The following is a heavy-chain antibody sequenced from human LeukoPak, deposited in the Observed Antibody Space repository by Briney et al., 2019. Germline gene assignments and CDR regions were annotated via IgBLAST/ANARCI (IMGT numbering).Heavy chain of an antibody. J-gene: IGHJ3*02. CDR1: GYTFTSYG. Sequence: ASVKVSCKASGYTFTSYGISWVRQAPGQGLEWMGWISAYNGNTNYAQKLQGRVTMTTDTSTSTAYMELWSLRSDDTAVYYCARPITMIVVDHAFDIWGQGTMVTVSS. V-gene: IGHV1-18*01. CDR3: ARPITMIVVDHAFDI. D-gene: IGHD3-22*01. CDR2: ISAYNGNT.